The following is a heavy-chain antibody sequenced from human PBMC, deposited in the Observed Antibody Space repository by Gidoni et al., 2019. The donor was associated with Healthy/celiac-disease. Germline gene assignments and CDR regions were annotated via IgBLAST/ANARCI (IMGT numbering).Heavy chain of an antibody. Sequence: EVQLVESGGGLVQPGGSLRLSCVASAFTGSRNYMSWVRQAPGKGLEWVSVIYSGGSTYYADSVKGRFTISRDNSKNTLYLQMNSLRAEDTAVYYCARGGYFDWRIDYWGQGTLVTVSS. D-gene: IGHD3-9*01. CDR1: AFTGSRNY. CDR3: ARGGYFDWRIDY. J-gene: IGHJ4*02. V-gene: IGHV3-66*01. CDR2: IYSGGST.